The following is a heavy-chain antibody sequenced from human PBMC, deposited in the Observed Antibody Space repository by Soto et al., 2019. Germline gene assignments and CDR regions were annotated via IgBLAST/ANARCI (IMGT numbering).Heavy chain of an antibody. V-gene: IGHV1-18*01. Sequence: QVQLVQSGAEVKKPGASVKVSCKASGYTFASYAISWMRQAPGQGLEWMGWISAYNGNTNYAQKLQGRVTMTPDTSPSTAYMALRSLRSDDTAVYYCARDPPPPDYWGQGTLVTVSS. J-gene: IGHJ4*02. CDR1: GYTFASYA. CDR3: ARDPPPPDY. CDR2: ISAYNGNT.